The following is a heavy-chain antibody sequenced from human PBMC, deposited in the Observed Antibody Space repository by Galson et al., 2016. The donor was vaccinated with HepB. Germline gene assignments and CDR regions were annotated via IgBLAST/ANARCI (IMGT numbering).Heavy chain of an antibody. Sequence: SLRLSCAASGFTLSNYWMSWIRQAPGKGLEWVANIRQAGGNKYYVNSAKGRSTISRHNANNSLSLQMNSLRADDTAVYYCVGDGSSGWHFDNRGQGTLITVSS. V-gene: IGHV3-7*01. CDR2: IRQAGGNK. CDR1: GFTLSNYW. D-gene: IGHD6-19*01. J-gene: IGHJ4*02. CDR3: VGDGSSGWHFDN.